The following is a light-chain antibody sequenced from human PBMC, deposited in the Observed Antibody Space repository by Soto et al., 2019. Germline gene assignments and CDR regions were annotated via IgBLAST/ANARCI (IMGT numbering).Light chain of an antibody. CDR3: ETWDSSLSAGV. V-gene: IGLV1-51*01. CDR1: NSNIGNNY. CDR2: DNH. Sequence: QSVLTQPPSVSAALGQKVTISCSGSNSNIGNNYVSWYQQLPGAAPKLLIYDNHMRPSGIPDRFSGSKSGTSATLGITGLQTGDEADYYCETWDSSLSAGVFGGGTKLNVL. J-gene: IGLJ3*02.